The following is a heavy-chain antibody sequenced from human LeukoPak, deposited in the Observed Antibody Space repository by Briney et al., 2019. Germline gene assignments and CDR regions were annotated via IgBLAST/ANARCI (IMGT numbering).Heavy chain of an antibody. J-gene: IGHJ4*02. CDR1: GGTPADYY. D-gene: IGHD1-26*01. V-gene: IGHV4-34*01. CDR2: INQRGSA. Sequence: SSETLSLTCAVYGGTPADYYWSWIRQSPGQGLEWIGEINQRGSANYNPSLKSRFTISVDTSRNQFSLKVHSVTAADTAVYYCAKGPRWEELEGVWGQGTQVTVSS. CDR3: AKGPRWEELEGV.